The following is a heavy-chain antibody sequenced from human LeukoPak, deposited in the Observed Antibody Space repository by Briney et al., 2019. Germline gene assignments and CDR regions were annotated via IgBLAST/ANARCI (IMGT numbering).Heavy chain of an antibody. D-gene: IGHD6-19*01. Sequence: SETLSPTCAVHGESFSLYYWAWIRQSPQKGLEWIGEINRDGTTNYNPSLKSRVTISVDTSKNQFSLTLPSVTAADTAVYFCARDWYASASYGLDVWGQGTTVTVS. J-gene: IGHJ6*02. CDR2: INRDGTT. CDR3: ARDWYASASYGLDV. V-gene: IGHV4-34*01. CDR1: GESFSLYY.